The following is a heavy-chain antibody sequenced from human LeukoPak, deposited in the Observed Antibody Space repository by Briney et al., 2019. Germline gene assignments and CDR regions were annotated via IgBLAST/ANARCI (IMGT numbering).Heavy chain of an antibody. CDR2: ISYYASNK. Sequence: GGSLRLSCAASGFTFSRYGMHWVPQTPGKGLEWVAVISYYASNKYYADSVKGRFTISRDNSKNTLYLQMNNLRAQDTVVYYCAKSHGYSYGFDYWGQGTLVTVSS. CDR1: GFTFSRYG. V-gene: IGHV3-30*18. CDR3: AKSHGYSYGFDY. D-gene: IGHD5-18*01. J-gene: IGHJ4*02.